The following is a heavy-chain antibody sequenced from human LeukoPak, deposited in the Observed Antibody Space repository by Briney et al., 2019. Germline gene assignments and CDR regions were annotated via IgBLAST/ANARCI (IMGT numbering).Heavy chain of an antibody. V-gene: IGHV4-39*07. CDR1: GGSISSSSYY. J-gene: IGHJ5*02. CDR2: IYYSGST. CDR3: ARDTLVVDIVATNWIDP. Sequence: PSETLSLTCTVSGGSISSSSYYWGRIRQPPGKGLEWIGSIYYSGSTYYNPSLKSRVTISVGTSKNQFSLKLSSVTAADTAVYYCARDTLVVDIVATNWIDPWGQGTLVTVSS. D-gene: IGHD5-12*01.